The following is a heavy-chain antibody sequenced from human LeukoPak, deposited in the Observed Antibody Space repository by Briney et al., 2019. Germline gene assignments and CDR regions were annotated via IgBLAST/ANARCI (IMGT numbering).Heavy chain of an antibody. CDR3: ARRSSGWLTAYYYYMDV. D-gene: IGHD6-19*01. CDR1: GGSFSGYC. CDR2: INHSGST. J-gene: IGHJ6*03. V-gene: IGHV4-34*01. Sequence: PSETLSLTCAVYGGSFSGYCWSWIRQPPGKGLEWIGEINHSGSTNYNPSLKSRVTISVDTSKNQFSLKLSSVTAADTAVYYCARRSSGWLTAYYYYMDVWGKGTTVTISS.